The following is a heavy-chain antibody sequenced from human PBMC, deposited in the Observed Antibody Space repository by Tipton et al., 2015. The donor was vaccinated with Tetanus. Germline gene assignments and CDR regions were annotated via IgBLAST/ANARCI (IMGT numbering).Heavy chain of an antibody. CDR1: GGSVRSGDYQ. Sequence: TLSLTCTVSGGSVRSGDYQWNWIRQPPGKGLEWLAYISYSGSTNSNYALKSRITISQDTSNNQFSLKLTSVTAADTAVYYCARANYDFPKKGPFDSWGQGTLVIVSS. CDR2: ISYSGST. D-gene: IGHD3-3*01. V-gene: IGHV4-61*08. CDR3: ARANYDFPKKGPFDS. J-gene: IGHJ4*02.